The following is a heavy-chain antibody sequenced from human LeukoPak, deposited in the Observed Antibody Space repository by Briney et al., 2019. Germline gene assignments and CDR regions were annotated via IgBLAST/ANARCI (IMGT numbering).Heavy chain of an antibody. V-gene: IGHV1-2*04. J-gene: IGHJ6*03. CDR3: ARGTVVRGVTYYYYYMDV. CDR2: INPNSGGT. D-gene: IGHD3-10*01. Sequence: ASVKVSCKASGYTFTGYYMHWVRQAPGQGLEWMGWINPNSGGTNYAQKFQGWVTMTRDTSISTAYMAVSRLRSDDTAVYYCARGTVVRGVTYYYYYMDVWGKGTTVTVSS. CDR1: GYTFTGYY.